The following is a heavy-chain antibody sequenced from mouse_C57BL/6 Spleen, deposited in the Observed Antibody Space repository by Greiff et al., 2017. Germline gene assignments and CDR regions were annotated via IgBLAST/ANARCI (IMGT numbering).Heavy chain of an antibody. V-gene: IGHV1-72*01. CDR3: AREGYYGSSWFAY. CDR1: GYTFTSYW. CDR2: IDPNSGGT. J-gene: IGHJ3*01. Sequence: QVQLQQPGAELVKPGASVKLSCKASGYTFTSYWMHWVKQRPGRGLGWIGRIDPNSGGTKYNEKFKSKATLTVDTPSSTAYMQLSSLTSEDSAVYVCAREGYYGSSWFAYWGQGTLVTVSA. D-gene: IGHD1-1*01.